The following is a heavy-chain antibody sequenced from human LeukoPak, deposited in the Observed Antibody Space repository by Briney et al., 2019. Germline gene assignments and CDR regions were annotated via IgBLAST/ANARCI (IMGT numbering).Heavy chain of an antibody. CDR2: ISGSGGST. CDR3: AKDYDFWSGSHNYFDY. J-gene: IGHJ4*02. Sequence: GGSLRLSCAASGFTFSSYAMSWVRQAPGKGLEWVSAISGSGGSTYYADSVKGRFTISRDNSKNTLYLQMNSLRAEDTAVYYCAKDYDFWSGSHNYFDYRGQGTLVTVSS. D-gene: IGHD3-3*01. CDR1: GFTFSSYA. V-gene: IGHV3-23*01.